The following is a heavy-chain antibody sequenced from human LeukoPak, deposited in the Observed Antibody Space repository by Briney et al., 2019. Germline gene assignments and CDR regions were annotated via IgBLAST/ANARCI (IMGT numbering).Heavy chain of an antibody. Sequence: SETLSLTCTVSGGSISSGGYYWSWIRQHPGKGLEWIGYIYYSGSTYYNPSLKSRVTISVDTSKNQFSLKLSSVTAADTAVYYCARPYYGSGSYGMDVWGQGTTVTVSS. D-gene: IGHD3-10*01. CDR3: ARPYYGSGSYGMDV. CDR1: GGSISSGGYY. CDR2: IYYSGST. J-gene: IGHJ6*02. V-gene: IGHV4-31*03.